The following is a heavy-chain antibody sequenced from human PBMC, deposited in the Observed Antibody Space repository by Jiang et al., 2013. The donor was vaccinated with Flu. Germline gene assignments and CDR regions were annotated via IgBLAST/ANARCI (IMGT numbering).Heavy chain of an antibody. CDR1: GDTVSRDDGA. CDR2: TYYRSSWNS. V-gene: IGHV6-1*01. CDR3: ARALGLYYSGM. Sequence: SQTLSLTCAISGDTVSRDDGAWNWIRQSPSRGLEWLGRTYYRSSWNSNYATSVQGRLSVTADTFRNHVSMQLNSVTPEDTAVYYCARALGLYYSGM. D-gene: IGHD1-26*01. J-gene: IGHJ6*01.